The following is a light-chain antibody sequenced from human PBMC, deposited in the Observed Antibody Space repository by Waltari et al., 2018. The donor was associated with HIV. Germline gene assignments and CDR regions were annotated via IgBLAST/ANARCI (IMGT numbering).Light chain of an antibody. Sequence: DIQMTQFPSFVSASVGDRVTITCRASQDVATGLAWTQQRPGEAPRLLIYAASRLNDGVPSRFSGDGSDREFTLTIGSLQPEDFATYYCQQAYDFPPTFGQGTKVE. CDR3: QQAYDFPPT. CDR2: AAS. V-gene: IGKV1-12*01. CDR1: QDVATG. J-gene: IGKJ1*01.